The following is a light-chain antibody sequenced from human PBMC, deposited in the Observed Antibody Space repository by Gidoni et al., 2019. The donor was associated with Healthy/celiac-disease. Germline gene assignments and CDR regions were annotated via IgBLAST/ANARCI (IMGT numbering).Light chain of an antibody. CDR2: RNN. J-gene: IGLJ2*01. CDR3: AAWDDSLSGHVV. CDR1: SSNIGSNY. V-gene: IGLV1-47*01. Sequence: QSVLTQPPSASGPPGQRVNISCSGSSSNIGSNYVYWYQQLPGTAPKLLIYRNNQRPSGVPDRFSGSKSGTSASLAISGLRSEDEADYYCAAWDDSLSGHVVFGGGTKLTVL.